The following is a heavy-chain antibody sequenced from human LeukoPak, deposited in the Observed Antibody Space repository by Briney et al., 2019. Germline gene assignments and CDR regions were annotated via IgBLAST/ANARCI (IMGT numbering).Heavy chain of an antibody. J-gene: IGHJ4*02. V-gene: IGHV3-33*01. CDR2: VWHDGCNK. CDR3: ARIIINSGYSYGIDF. Sequence: GTSLRLSCEASGFVFSGYGMHWVRQTPGKGLEWVAVVWHDGCNKYYRDSVKGRFTISRDNSKNTLFLQMNSLRADDTAVYYCARIIINSGYSYGIDFWGQGTLVTVSS. D-gene: IGHD5-18*01. CDR1: GFVFSGYG.